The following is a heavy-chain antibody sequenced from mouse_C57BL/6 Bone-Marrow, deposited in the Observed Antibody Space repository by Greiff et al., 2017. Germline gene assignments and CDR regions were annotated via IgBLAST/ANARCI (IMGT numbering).Heavy chain of an antibody. J-gene: IGHJ3*01. Sequence: DVKLVESGGGLVQPGGSLSLSCAASGFTFTDYYMSWVRQPPGKALEWLGFIRNKANGYTTEYSASVKGRFTISRDNSQSILYLQMNALRAEDSATYYCARSPYYYGSMWFAYWGQGTLVTVSA. D-gene: IGHD1-1*01. CDR1: GFTFTDYY. CDR3: ARSPYYYGSMWFAY. CDR2: IRNKANGYTT. V-gene: IGHV7-3*01.